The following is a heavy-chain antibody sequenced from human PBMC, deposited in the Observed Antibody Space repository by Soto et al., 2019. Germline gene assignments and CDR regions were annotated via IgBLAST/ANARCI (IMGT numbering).Heavy chain of an antibody. CDR1: GYSFTSYW. V-gene: IGHV5-51*01. J-gene: IGHJ6*02. Sequence: GESLKISCKGSGYSFTSYWIGWVRQMPGKGLEWMGIIYPGDSDTRYSPSFQGQVTISADKSISTAYLQWSSLKASDTAMYYCARISPDIVVVPAASTGVYYYYGMDVWGQGTTVTVSS. CDR2: IYPGDSDT. D-gene: IGHD2-2*01. CDR3: ARISPDIVVVPAASTGVYYYYGMDV.